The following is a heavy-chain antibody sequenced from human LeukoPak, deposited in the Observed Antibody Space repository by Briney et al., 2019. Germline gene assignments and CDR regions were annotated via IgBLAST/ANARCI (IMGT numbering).Heavy chain of an antibody. J-gene: IGHJ4*02. CDR2: IYPGDSDT. V-gene: IGHV5-51*01. Sequence: GESLKISCKGSGYSFTSYWIGGVRQMPGKGLEWMGIIYPGDSDTRYSPSFQGQVTISADKSISTAYLQWSSLKASDTAMYYCAIPVGYDYGDFYFDYWGQGTLVTVSS. CDR1: GYSFTSYW. CDR3: AIPVGYDYGDFYFDY. D-gene: IGHD4-17*01.